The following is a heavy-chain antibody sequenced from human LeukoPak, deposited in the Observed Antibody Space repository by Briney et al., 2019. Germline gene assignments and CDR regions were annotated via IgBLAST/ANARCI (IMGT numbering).Heavy chain of an antibody. Sequence: SVKVSCKASGYTFTSYDINWVRQAPGQGLEWMGWISAYNGNTNYAQKLQGRVTMTTDTSTSTAYMELRSLRSDDTAVYYCARSTLTGVSVYWGQGTLVTVSS. J-gene: IGHJ4*02. V-gene: IGHV1-18*01. D-gene: IGHD7-27*01. CDR1: GYTFTSYD. CDR2: ISAYNGNT. CDR3: ARSTLTGVSVY.